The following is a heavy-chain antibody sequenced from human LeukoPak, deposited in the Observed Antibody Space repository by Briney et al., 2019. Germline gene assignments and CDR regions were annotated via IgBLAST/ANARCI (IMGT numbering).Heavy chain of an antibody. D-gene: IGHD4-17*01. Sequence: SETLSLTCTVSGGSISSSSYYWGWIRQPPGKGLEWIGSIYYSGSTYYNPSLKSRVTISVDTSKNQFSLKLSSVTAADTAVYYCARGYYGVGYDYWGQGTLVTVSS. CDR1: GGSISSSSYY. V-gene: IGHV4-39*01. CDR2: IYYSGST. CDR3: ARGYYGVGYDY. J-gene: IGHJ4*02.